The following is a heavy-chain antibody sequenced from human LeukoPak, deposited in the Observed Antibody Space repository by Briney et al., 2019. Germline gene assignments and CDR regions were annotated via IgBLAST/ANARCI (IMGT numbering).Heavy chain of an antibody. D-gene: IGHD3-10*01. V-gene: IGHV3-30*04. J-gene: IGHJ3*02. CDR1: GFTFSNHA. CDR3: VGERGVKTFNT. Sequence: GGSLRLSCAASGFTFSNHAMHWIRQGPGKGLEWVALISYDGREKDYTASVKGQFTISRDNPRNTLYLQMNTLTVADTAVYYCVGERGVKTFNTWGQGTVVTVS. CDR2: ISYDGREK.